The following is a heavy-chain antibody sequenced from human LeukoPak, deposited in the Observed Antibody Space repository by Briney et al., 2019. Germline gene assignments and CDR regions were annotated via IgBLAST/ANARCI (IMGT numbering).Heavy chain of an antibody. Sequence: GGSLRLSCAASGFTFNNYAMHWVRQAPGKGLEWVAVISYDGRNRYYADSVKGRFTISRDNSKNTLYLQMNSLRAEDTAVYYCARSFTTVSSLGYWGQGTLVTVSS. V-gene: IGHV3-30*04. CDR2: ISYDGRNR. J-gene: IGHJ4*02. CDR1: GFTFNNYA. D-gene: IGHD4-17*01. CDR3: ARSFTTVSSLGY.